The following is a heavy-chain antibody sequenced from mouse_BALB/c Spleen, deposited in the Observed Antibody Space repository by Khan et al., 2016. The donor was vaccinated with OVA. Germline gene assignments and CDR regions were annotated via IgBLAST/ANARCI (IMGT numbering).Heavy chain of an antibody. CDR2: IWGDGNT. D-gene: IGHD6-1*01. J-gene: IGHJ4*01. CDR3: AGFEASYYAVDY. V-gene: IGHV2-3*01. Sequence: QVQLKESGPGLVAPSQSLSITCTVSGFSLSSYGVSWVRQPPGKGLEWLGVIWGDGNTNYHSVLKYRLSISKDNSKSQVFLKLNSLQTDDTATYFCAGFEASYYAVDYWGQGTSVTVSS. CDR1: GFSLSSYG.